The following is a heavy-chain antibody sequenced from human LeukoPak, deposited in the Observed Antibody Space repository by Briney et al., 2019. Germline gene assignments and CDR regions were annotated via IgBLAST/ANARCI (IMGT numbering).Heavy chain of an antibody. CDR1: GFTFSDYY. Sequence: GGSLRLSCAASGFTFSDYYMSWIRQAPGKGLEWVSYISSSGNSISYADSVKGRFTISRDNAKNSLYLQMNSLRAEDTAVYYCARGPYASGSYGRRGWVHYMDVWGKGTTVTISS. J-gene: IGHJ6*03. CDR3: ARGPYASGSYGRRGWVHYMDV. D-gene: IGHD3-10*01. CDR2: ISSSGNSI. V-gene: IGHV3-11*04.